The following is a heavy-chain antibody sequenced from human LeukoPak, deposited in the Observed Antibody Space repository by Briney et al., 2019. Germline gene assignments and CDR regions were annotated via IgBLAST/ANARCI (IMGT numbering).Heavy chain of an antibody. V-gene: IGHV3-23*01. Sequence: GGSLRLSCAASGFTFSSYAMTWVRQAPGKGPERVSEISGSGDTTYYADSVKGRFTISRDNSKNTLYLQLNSLRAEDTAVYYCAKDGLRRSNWFDPWGQGTLVTVSS. CDR1: GFTFSSYA. CDR3: AKDGLRRSNWFDP. CDR2: ISGSGDTT. J-gene: IGHJ5*02.